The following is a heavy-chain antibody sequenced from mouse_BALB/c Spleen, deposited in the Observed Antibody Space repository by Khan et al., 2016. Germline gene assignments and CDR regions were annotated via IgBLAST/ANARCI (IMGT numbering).Heavy chain of an antibody. V-gene: IGHV9-3-1*01. CDR2: INTYTGEP. J-gene: IGHJ3*01. CDR1: GYTFTNYG. CDR3: ARSQTARATGFAY. Sequence: QIQLVQSGPELKKPGETVKISCKASGYTFTNYGMNWVKQAPGKGLKWMGWINTYTGEPTYADDFKGRFAFSLETSASTAYLQINNLKNEDTSTFFFARSQTARATGFAYWGPGTLVTVSA. D-gene: IGHD3-2*01.